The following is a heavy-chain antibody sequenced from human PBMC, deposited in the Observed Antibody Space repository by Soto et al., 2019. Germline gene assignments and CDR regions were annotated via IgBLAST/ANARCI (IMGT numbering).Heavy chain of an antibody. CDR1: GDSINNRSYY. Sequence: SETLSLTCTVTGDSINNRSYYWGWIRQPPGKGLEWIGSIYYSGSTYNNPSLKSRVSMSVDTSKNQFSLKLRSVTAADTALYYCARQRTSVVTQAYFDSWGQGSLVTAPQ. J-gene: IGHJ4*02. V-gene: IGHV4-39*01. CDR2: IYYSGST. CDR3: ARQRTSVVTQAYFDS. D-gene: IGHD2-21*02.